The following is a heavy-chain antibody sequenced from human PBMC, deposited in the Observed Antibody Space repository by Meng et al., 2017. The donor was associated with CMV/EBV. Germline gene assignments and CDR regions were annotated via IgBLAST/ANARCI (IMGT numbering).Heavy chain of an antibody. D-gene: IGHD2-2*01. CDR2: IRSKAYGGTT. Sequence: GESLKISCAASGFTFSSYAMHWVRQAPGKGLEWVGFIRSKAYGGTTEYAASVKGRFTISRDDSKSIAYLQMNSLKTEDTAVYYCTRDADRYCSSTSCVPFNYWGQGTLVTVSS. CDR3: TRDADRYCSSTSCVPFNY. CDR1: GFTFSSYA. J-gene: IGHJ4*02. V-gene: IGHV3-49*04.